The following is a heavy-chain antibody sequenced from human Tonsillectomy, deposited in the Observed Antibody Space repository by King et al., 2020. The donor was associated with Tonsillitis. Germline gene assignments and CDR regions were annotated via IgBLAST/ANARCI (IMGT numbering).Heavy chain of an antibody. V-gene: IGHV4-30-2*01. D-gene: IGHD3-9*01. Sequence: VQLQESGSGLVKPSQTLSLTCAVSGGSITSDFYSWTWIRQPPGKGLEWIGYLHHTGSTYYSPSLNGRVTFSIDTSKNQFSLKLTSVTAADLAVYYCAMGRPRFFDSSVSDPKTHAFDIWGQGTVVTVSS. CDR2: LHHTGST. CDR3: AMGRPRFFDSSVSDPKTHAFDI. CDR1: GGSITSDFYS. J-gene: IGHJ3*02.